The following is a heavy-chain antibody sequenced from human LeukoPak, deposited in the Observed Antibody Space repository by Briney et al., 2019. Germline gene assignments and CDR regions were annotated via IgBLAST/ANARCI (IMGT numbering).Heavy chain of an antibody. CDR2: IYYSGST. CDR1: GGSISSSSYF. D-gene: IGHD3-22*01. Sequence: PSETLSLTCTVSGGSISSSSYFWVWIRQPPGKGLECIGSIYYSGSTHYNPSLKSRVTISVDTSKNQFSLKLSSVTAADTAVYYCARGPPYIHYYDSSGGPSDYWGQGTLVTVSS. CDR3: ARGPPYIHYYDSSGGPSDY. V-gene: IGHV4-39*07. J-gene: IGHJ4*02.